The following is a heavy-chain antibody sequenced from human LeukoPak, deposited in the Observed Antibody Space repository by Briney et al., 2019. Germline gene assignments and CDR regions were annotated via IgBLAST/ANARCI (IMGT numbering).Heavy chain of an antibody. CDR2: IRSKANSYAT. J-gene: IGHJ3*02. Sequence: GGSLRLSCAASGFTFSGSAMHWVRQASGKGLEWVGRIRSKANSYATAYAASVKGRFTISRDDSKNTAYLQMNSLKTEDTAVYYCARVGLGYCSSTSCFDAFDIWGQGTMVTVSS. V-gene: IGHV3-73*01. D-gene: IGHD2-2*01. CDR1: GFTFSGSA. CDR3: ARVGLGYCSSTSCFDAFDI.